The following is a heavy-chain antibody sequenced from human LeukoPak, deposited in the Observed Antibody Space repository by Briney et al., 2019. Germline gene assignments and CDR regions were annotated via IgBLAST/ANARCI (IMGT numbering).Heavy chain of an antibody. CDR3: ARGNTMVRGVIITLPWFDP. J-gene: IGHJ5*02. D-gene: IGHD3-10*01. CDR1: GGSISSGGYS. V-gene: IGHV4-30-2*01. CDR2: IYHSGST. Sequence: SETLSLTCAVSGGSISSGGYSWSWIRQPPGKGLEWIGYIYHSGSTYYNPSLKSRVTISVDRSKNQFSLKLSSVTAADTAVYYCARGNTMVRGVIITLPWFDPWGQGTLVTVSP.